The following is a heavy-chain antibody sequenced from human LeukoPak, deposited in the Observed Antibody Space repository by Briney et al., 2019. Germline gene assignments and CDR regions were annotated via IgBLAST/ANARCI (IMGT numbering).Heavy chain of an antibody. V-gene: IGHV3-64*01. Sequence: GGSQRLSCAASGFTFSSYAMHWVRQAPGKGLEYVSAISSNGGSTYNANSVKGRFTISRDNSKNTLYLQMGSLRAEDMAVYYCARGPNYYYDSSGYFDYWGQGTMVNVSS. CDR1: GFTFSSYA. CDR3: ARGPNYYYDSSGYFDY. J-gene: IGHJ4*02. D-gene: IGHD3-22*01. CDR2: ISSNGGST.